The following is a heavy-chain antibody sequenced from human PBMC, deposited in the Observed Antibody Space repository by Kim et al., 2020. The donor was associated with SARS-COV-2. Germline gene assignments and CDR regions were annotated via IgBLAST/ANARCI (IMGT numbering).Heavy chain of an antibody. Sequence: SETLSLTCTVSGGSISSGGYYWSWIRQHPGKGLEWIGYIYYSGSTYYNPSLKSRVTISVDTSKNQFSLKLSSVTAADTAVYYCASLPIVATSFRIRPSPNYFDYWGKGTLVTVSS. D-gene: IGHD5-12*01. V-gene: IGHV4-31*03. CDR2: IYYSGST. J-gene: IGHJ4*02. CDR1: GGSISSGGYY. CDR3: ASLPIVATSFRIRPSPNYFDY.